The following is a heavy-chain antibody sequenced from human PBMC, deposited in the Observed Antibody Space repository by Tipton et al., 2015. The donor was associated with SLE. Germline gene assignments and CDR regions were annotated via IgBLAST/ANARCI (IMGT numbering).Heavy chain of an antibody. CDR3: ARGMLTWRGAIIGVDV. CDR2: ISDGGGT. Sequence: LRLSCSVSGGSISRNYWIWIRQPPGKGLEWIGYISDGGGTNHNPSLKSRVTISVDPAKNQFSLKLTSVTAADTAVYYCARGMLTWRGAIIGVDVWGQGASVNVSS. V-gene: IGHV4-59*08. CDR1: GGSISRNY. J-gene: IGHJ6*02. D-gene: IGHD2-8*01.